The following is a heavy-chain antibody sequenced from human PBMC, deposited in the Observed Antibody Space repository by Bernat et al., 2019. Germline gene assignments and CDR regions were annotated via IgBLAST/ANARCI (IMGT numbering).Heavy chain of an antibody. CDR3: ARLEYYYDSSRDAFDI. J-gene: IGHJ3*02. CDR1: GFTFSSYA. D-gene: IGHD3-22*01. Sequence: EVQLLESGGGLVQPGGSLRLSCAASGFTFSSYAMSWVRQAPGKGLEWVSAISGSGGSTYYADSVKGRFTISRDNSKNTLYLQMNSLRAEDTAVYYCARLEYYYDSSRDAFDIWGQGTMVTVSS. V-gene: IGHV3-23*01. CDR2: ISGSGGST.